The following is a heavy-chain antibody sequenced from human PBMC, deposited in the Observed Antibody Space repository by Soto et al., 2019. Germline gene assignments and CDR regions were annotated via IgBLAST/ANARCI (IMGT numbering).Heavy chain of an antibody. Sequence: QVQLVQSGAEVKKPGSSVKVSCKASGGTFSSYTISWVRQAPGQGLEWMGRIIPILGIANYAQKFQGRVTITADKSTSTAYMGLSSLGSEDTAVYYCAREVVPAATLFFYYYGMDVWGQGTTVTVSS. V-gene: IGHV1-69*08. J-gene: IGHJ6*02. CDR1: GGTFSSYT. CDR2: IIPILGIA. CDR3: AREVVPAATLFFYYYGMDV. D-gene: IGHD2-2*01.